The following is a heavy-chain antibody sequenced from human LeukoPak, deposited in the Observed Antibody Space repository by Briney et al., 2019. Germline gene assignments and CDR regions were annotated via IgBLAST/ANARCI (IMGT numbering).Heavy chain of an antibody. Sequence: ASVKVSCKASGYTFTSYGISWVRQAPGQGLEWMVWISAYNGNTNYAQKLQGRVTMTTDTSTSTAYMELRSLRSDDTAVYYCAKTAAAAGLWAAPHNWFDPWGQGTLVTVSS. V-gene: IGHV1-18*01. CDR1: GYTFTSYG. CDR2: ISAYNGNT. J-gene: IGHJ5*02. D-gene: IGHD6-13*01. CDR3: AKTAAAAGLWAAPHNWFDP.